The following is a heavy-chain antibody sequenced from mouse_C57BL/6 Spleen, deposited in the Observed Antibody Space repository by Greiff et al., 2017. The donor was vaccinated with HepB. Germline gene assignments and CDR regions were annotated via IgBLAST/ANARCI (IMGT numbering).Heavy chain of an antibody. CDR1: GFTFSSYA. Sequence: EVKLVESGGGLVKPGGSLKLSCAASGFTFSSYAMSWVRQTPEKRLEWVATISDGGSYTYYPDNVKGRFTISRDNAKNNLYLQMSHLKSEDTAMYYCARPYGFYAMDYWGQGTSVTVSS. D-gene: IGHD2-2*01. CDR3: ARPYGFYAMDY. CDR2: ISDGGSYT. V-gene: IGHV5-4*03. J-gene: IGHJ4*01.